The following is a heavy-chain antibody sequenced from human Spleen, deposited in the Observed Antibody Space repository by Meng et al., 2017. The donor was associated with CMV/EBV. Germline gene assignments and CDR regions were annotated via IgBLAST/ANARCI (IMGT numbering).Heavy chain of an antibody. CDR2: ISWDGGST. V-gene: IGHV3-43*01. CDR1: GFTFDDYT. D-gene: IGHD1-26*01. CDR3: ARDAYRRIEYYYYYGMDV. J-gene: IGHJ6*02. Sequence: GESLKISCAASGFTFDDYTMHWVRQAPGKGLEWVSLISWDGGSTYYADSVKGRFTISRDNSKNSLYLQMNSLRTEDTALYYCARDAYRRIEYYYYYGMDVWGQGTTVTVSS.